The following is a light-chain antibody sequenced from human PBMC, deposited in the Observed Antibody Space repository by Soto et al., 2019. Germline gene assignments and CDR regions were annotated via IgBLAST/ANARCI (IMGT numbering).Light chain of an antibody. CDR3: CAYAGGTSVV. CDR2: EDS. V-gene: IGLV2-23*01. Sequence: QSALTQPASVSGSPGQSITISCTGSSSDVGRYNLVSWYQQHPGKAPKLIIYEDSERPSGVSNRFSGSKSGNTASLTISGLQTEDDADYYCCAYAGGTSVVFGGGTQLTVL. J-gene: IGLJ2*01. CDR1: SSDVGRYNL.